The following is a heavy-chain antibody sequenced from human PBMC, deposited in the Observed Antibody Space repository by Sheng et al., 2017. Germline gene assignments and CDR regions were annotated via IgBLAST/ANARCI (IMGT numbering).Heavy chain of an antibody. Sequence: QVQLVESGGGVVQPGGSLRLSCAASGFTFSSYGMHWVRQAPGKGLEWVAFIRYDGSNKYYADSVKGRFTISRDNSKNTLYLQMNSLRAEDTAVYYCAKRNGDYGSYYYMDVWGKGTTVTVSS. D-gene: IGHD4-17*01. CDR2: IRYDGSNK. CDR3: AKRNGDYGSYYYMDV. CDR1: GFTFSSYG. V-gene: IGHV3-30*02. J-gene: IGHJ6*03.